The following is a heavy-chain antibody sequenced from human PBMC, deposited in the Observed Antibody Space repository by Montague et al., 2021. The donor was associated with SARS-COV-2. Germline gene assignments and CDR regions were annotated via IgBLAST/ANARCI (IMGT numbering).Heavy chain of an antibody. CDR1: GGPISGSSDY. J-gene: IGHJ4*02. V-gene: IGHV4-39*07. Sequence: SETLSLTCTVTGGPISGSSDYWGWIRQSPGKGLEWIACVYYSGNTYYSPSLKSRLTISVDTSKNQFSLKLNSVTAADTALYYCARREYSYGWGDWGQGTLVTVSS. CDR3: ARREYSYGWGD. CDR2: VYYSGNT. D-gene: IGHD5-18*01.